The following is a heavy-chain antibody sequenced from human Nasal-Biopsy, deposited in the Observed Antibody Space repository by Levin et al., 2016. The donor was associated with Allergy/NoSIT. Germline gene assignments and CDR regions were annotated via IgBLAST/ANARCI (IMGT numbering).Heavy chain of an antibody. Sequence: ASVKVSCKASGYTFTGYYIHWLRQAPGQGLEWMAWMNPSSGDSKYSQTFQGRVTMTRDTSIGTAHIYLTRLTSEDTAVFYCARGSLASSRRPSNAFDLWGQGTLVTVSS. V-gene: IGHV1-2*02. CDR3: ARGSLASSRRPSNAFDL. J-gene: IGHJ3*01. D-gene: IGHD5-12*01. CDR2: MNPSSGDS. CDR1: GYTFTGYY.